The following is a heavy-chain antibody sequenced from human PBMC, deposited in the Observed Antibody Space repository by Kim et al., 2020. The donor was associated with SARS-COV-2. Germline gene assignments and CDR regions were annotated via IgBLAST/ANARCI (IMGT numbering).Heavy chain of an antibody. V-gene: IGHV4-34*01. CDR1: GGSFSGYY. D-gene: IGHD3-10*01. J-gene: IGHJ5*02. CDR3: ARGRGLYGSGRYWSGYGNWFDP. CDR2: INHSGST. Sequence: SETLSLTCAVYGGSFSGYYWSWIRQPPGKGLEWIGEINHSGSTNYNPSLKSRVTISVDTSKNQFSLKLSSVTAADTAVYYCARGRGLYGSGRYWSGYGNWFDPWGQGTLVTVSS.